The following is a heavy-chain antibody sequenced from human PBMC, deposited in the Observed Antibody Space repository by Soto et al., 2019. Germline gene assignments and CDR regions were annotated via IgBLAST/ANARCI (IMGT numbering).Heavy chain of an antibody. CDR1: GFSLSTSGVG. J-gene: IGHJ4*02. Sequence: QITLKESGPTLVKPTQTLPLTCTFSGFSLSTSGVGGGWIRQPPGKALGWLALIYWDADKRYSPALKSRPTIXKXXSKTQVVLTMTNMDTVDTATYYCAPRPGGGSHWDYWGQGTLVTVSS. CDR3: APRPGGGSHWDY. CDR2: IYWDADK. D-gene: IGHD1-26*01. V-gene: IGHV2-5*02.